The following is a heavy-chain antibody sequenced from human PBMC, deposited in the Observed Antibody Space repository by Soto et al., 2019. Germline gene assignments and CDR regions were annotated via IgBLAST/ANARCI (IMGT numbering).Heavy chain of an antibody. V-gene: IGHV1-2*02. J-gene: IGHJ3*02. CDR2: INPATGAA. CDR1: GYPVTAYY. CDR3: ARGGGVGVAGSAAFDM. Sequence: QLHLVQSGAVVKKPGASVTVSCSASGYPVTAYYMHWVRQAPGRGLEGMGGINPATGAAKYTQTFPGRVTMTRDTSTSTVLMELSGLTSGDTAVFYCARGGGVGVAGSAAFDMWGQGTLVTVSS. D-gene: IGHD3-3*01.